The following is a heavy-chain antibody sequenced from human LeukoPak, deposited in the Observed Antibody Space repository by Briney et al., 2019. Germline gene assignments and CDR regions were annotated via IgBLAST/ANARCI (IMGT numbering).Heavy chain of an antibody. CDR1: GGSISTYY. J-gene: IGHJ4*02. V-gene: IGHV4-4*07. CDR2: IYYSGST. D-gene: IGHD3-3*01. CDR3: AARYYDFWSGKEADYWIPDY. Sequence: SETLSLTCSVSGGSISTYYWSWIRQPAGKGLEWIGRIYYSGSTYYNPSLKSRVTISVDTSKYQFSLKLSSVTAADTAVYYCAARYYDFWSGKEADYWIPDYWGQGTLATVSS.